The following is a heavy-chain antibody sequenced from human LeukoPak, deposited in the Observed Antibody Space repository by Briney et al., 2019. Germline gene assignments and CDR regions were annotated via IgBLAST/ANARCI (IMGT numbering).Heavy chain of an antibody. D-gene: IGHD5-18*01. CDR2: IYYSGST. J-gene: IGHJ3*02. Sequence: PSETLSLTCTVSGGSISNSSYYWGWIRQPPGKGLEWIGTIYYSGSTYYNPSLKSRVTISVDTSKNQFSLKLSSVTAADTAVYYCARHGGFSYGFLNDAFDIWGQGTMVTVSS. CDR3: ARHGGFSYGFLNDAFDI. CDR1: GGSISNSSYY. V-gene: IGHV4-39*01.